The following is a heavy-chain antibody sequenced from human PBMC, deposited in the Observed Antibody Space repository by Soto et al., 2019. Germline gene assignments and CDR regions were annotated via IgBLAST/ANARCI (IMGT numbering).Heavy chain of an antibody. J-gene: IGHJ3*02. V-gene: IGHV3-21*04. CDR2: ISSSSSYI. CDR3: AKSGSGWYHAFDI. Sequence: PGGSLRLSCAASGFTFSSYSMNWVRQAPGKGLEWVSSISSSSSYIYYADSVKGRFTISRDNAKNTLYLQMNSLRAEDTAVYYCAKSGSGWYHAFDIWGQGTMVTVSS. D-gene: IGHD6-19*01. CDR1: GFTFSSYS.